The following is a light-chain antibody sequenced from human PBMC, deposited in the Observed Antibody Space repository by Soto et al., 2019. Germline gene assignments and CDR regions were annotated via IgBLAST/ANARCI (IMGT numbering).Light chain of an antibody. CDR1: QSIFGE. CDR2: DTF. Sequence: ETVLIQSPAALSLSPGERATLSCRATQSIFGELAWYQQKPGQAPRLLIYDTFNRATGVPARFSGSGSGTDFTLTISSLEPEDVAVYYCQQRRNWPLTFGGGTKVEIK. CDR3: QQRRNWPLT. J-gene: IGKJ4*01. V-gene: IGKV3-11*01.